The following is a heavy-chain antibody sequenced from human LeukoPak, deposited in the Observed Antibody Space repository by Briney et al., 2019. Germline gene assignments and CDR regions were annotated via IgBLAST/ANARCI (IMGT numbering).Heavy chain of an antibody. CDR2: IYYSGST. D-gene: IGHD6-13*01. J-gene: IGHJ4*02. Sequence: SETLSLTCTVSGGSISSYYWSWIRQPPGKGLEWIGYIYYSGSTYSNPSLKSRVTISVDTSKNQFSLKLSSVTAADTAVYYCARDRPGIAAAAWDYWGQGTLVTVSS. CDR1: GGSISSYY. V-gene: IGHV4-59*12. CDR3: ARDRPGIAAAAWDY.